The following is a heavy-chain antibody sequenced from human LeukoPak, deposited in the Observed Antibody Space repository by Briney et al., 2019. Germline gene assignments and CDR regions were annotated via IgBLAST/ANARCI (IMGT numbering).Heavy chain of an antibody. D-gene: IGHD3-10*01. V-gene: IGHV4-39*01. J-gene: IGHJ4*02. Sequence: SETLSLTCTVSGGSISSSSYYWGWIRQPPGKGLEWIGSIYYSGSTYYNPSLKSRVTISVDTSKNQYSLKLSSVTAADTAVYYCASLLSFYGSGSYRDYWGQGTLVTVSS. CDR2: IYYSGST. CDR3: ASLLSFYGSGSYRDY. CDR1: GGSISSSSYY.